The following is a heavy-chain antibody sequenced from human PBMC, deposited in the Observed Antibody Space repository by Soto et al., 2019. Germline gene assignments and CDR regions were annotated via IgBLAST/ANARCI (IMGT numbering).Heavy chain of an antibody. J-gene: IGHJ1*01. D-gene: IGHD2-15*01. CDR3: AMLVVVSARGFHD. V-gene: IGHV1-69*13. CDR1: GGSFSSYA. Sequence: SVKVSCKASGGSFSSYAISWVRQAPGQGLEWMGGIIPIFGTANYAQKFQGRVTITADESTSTAYMELSSLRSEDTAVYYCAMLVVVSARGFHDWGQGTTVTVSS. CDR2: IIPIFGTA.